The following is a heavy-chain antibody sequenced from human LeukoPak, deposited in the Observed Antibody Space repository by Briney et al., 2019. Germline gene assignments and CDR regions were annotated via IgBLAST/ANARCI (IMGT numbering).Heavy chain of an antibody. CDR1: GFTFPYAW. V-gene: IGHV3-15*01. D-gene: IGHD3-16*01. J-gene: IGHJ1*01. Sequence: GGSLRLSCAASGFTFPYAWIHWVRQAPGKGLEWVGRIKNRNRGRTTDYAAPVKGRFTISRDDSRDTLYLQMNSLKTEDTAVYYCVTDGGQLPYYFTYWGQGTLVTVSS. CDR3: VTDGGQLPYYFTY. CDR2: IKNRNRGRTT.